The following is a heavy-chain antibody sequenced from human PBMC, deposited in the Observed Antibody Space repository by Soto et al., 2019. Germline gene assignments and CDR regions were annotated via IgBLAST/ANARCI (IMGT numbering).Heavy chain of an antibody. V-gene: IGHV4-30-4*01. D-gene: IGHD7-27*01. CDR2: IYYSGST. CDR1: GGSISSGDYY. J-gene: IGHJ6*02. CDR3: ARDLWQGGEPYGMDV. Sequence: SPTLSLTCTVSGGSISSGDYYWSWIRQPPGKGLEWIGYIYYSGSTYYNPSLKSRVTISVDTSKNQFSLKLSSVTAADTAVYYCARDLWQGGEPYGMDVWGQGTTVTVSS.